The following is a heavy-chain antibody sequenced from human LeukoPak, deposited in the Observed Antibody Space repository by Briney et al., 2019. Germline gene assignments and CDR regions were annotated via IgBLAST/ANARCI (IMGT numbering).Heavy chain of an antibody. Sequence: TGGSLRLSCAASGFTFSSYVMSWVRQAPGKGLEWVSGISGSGGNTFYAASVKGRFTISRDNSKNNLYLQMNRLRAEDTALYYCPKTMNPPATPTLFDYWGQGTLVTVSS. D-gene: IGHD3-22*01. V-gene: IGHV3-23*01. CDR1: GFTFSSYV. CDR3: PKTMNPPATPTLFDY. CDR2: ISGSGGNT. J-gene: IGHJ4*02.